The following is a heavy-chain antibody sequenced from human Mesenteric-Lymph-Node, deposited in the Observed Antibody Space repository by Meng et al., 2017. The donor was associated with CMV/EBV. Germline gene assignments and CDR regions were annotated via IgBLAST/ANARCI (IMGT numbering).Heavy chain of an antibody. CDR3: ARTGGVAEYFQN. CDR2: IYHSGSS. J-gene: IGHJ1*01. V-gene: IGHV4-38-2*02. D-gene: IGHD2-15*01. Sequence: SETLSLTCTVSRYSISSGYYWGWIRQPPGKGLEWIGSIYHSGSSYYNPSLQSRVTISVDTSKNQFSLKLRSVTAADTAVYYCARTGGVAEYFQNWGQGTLVTVSS. CDR1: RYSISSGYY.